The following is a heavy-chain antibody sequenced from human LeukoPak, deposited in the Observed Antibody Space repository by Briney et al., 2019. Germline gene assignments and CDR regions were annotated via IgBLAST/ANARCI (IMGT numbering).Heavy chain of an antibody. D-gene: IGHD6-6*01. CDR1: GYSISSGYY. Sequence: PSETLSLTCAVSGYSISSGYYWGWIRQPPGKGLEWIGNIYHSGITYYNPSLKSRISLSVDTSKNQFSLELSSVTAADTAVYYCTRFSTSSSRPAYFWGQGTLVTVSS. CDR3: TRFSTSSSRPAYF. V-gene: IGHV4-38-2*01. CDR2: IYHSGIT. J-gene: IGHJ4*02.